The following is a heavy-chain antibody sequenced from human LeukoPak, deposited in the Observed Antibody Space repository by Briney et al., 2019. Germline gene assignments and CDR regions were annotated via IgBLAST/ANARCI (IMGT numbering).Heavy chain of an antibody. CDR2: IKSKTDGGTT. J-gene: IGHJ4*02. CDR1: GFTFSNAW. D-gene: IGHD1-7*01. V-gene: IGHV3-15*01. CDR3: SRNYHTYYLGY. Sequence: GGSLRLSCGASGFTFSNAWMTWVRQAPGKGLEWVGGIKSKTDGGTTDYASPVKDRFTISRDDSKNTLYLQMNSLKTEDTAVYYCSRNYHTYYLGYWGQGTLVTVSS.